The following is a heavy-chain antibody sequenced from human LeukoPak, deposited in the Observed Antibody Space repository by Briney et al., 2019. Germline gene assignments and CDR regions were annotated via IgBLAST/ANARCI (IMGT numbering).Heavy chain of an antibody. J-gene: IGHJ4*02. CDR3: ARVRWSGFEEYPGPFDY. CDR1: GFTFSSYA. D-gene: IGHD3-10*01. Sequence: SGGSLRLSCAASGFTFSSYAMSWVRQAPGKGLEWVSGISGSGGSTLYADSVKGRFTISRDNSKKTVYLQMNSLRAEDTAVYYCARVRWSGFEEYPGPFDYWGQGTLVTVSS. V-gene: IGHV3-23*01. CDR2: ISGSGGST.